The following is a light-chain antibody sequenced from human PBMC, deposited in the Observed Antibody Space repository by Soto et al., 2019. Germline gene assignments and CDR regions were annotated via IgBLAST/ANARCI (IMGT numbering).Light chain of an antibody. CDR2: DVS. CDR3: SSYTSSSTVV. V-gene: IGLV2-14*01. Sequence: QSALTQPASVSGSPGQSITISCTGTSSDVGGYNYVSWYQQQPDKAPKLMIYDVSNRPSGVSNRFAGSKSGNTASLTISGLQAGDQADYYCSSYTSSSTVVFGGGTKLTVL. J-gene: IGLJ2*01. CDR1: SSDVGGYNY.